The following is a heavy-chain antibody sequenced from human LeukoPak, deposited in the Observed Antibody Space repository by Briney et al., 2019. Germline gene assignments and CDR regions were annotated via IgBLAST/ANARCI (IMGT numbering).Heavy chain of an antibody. J-gene: IGHJ4*02. CDR2: ISGGVGST. V-gene: IGHV3-23*01. CDR1: GFTFSSYA. CDR3: ASHHYYDSSGLDDYFDC. D-gene: IGHD3-22*01. Sequence: GGSLRLSCAASGFTFSSYAMSWVRQAPGKGLEWVSSISGGVGSTYYADPVKGRFTISRDNSKHTLYLQMNSLRAEDTAVYYCASHHYYDSSGLDDYFDCWGQGTLVTVSS.